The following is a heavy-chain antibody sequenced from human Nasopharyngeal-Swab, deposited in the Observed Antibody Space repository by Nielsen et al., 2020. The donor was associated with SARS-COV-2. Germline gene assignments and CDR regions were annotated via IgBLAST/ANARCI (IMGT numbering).Heavy chain of an antibody. CDR2: ISYDGSNA. Sequence: VRQAPGKGLEWVAVISYDGSNAYYADSVKGRFTISRDNSKNTLYLQVNSLRTEDTAVYYCARDSRRYCSSTSCYMGNWFDPWGQGTLVTVSS. D-gene: IGHD2-2*02. V-gene: IGHV3-30-3*01. CDR3: ARDSRRYCSSTSCYMGNWFDP. J-gene: IGHJ5*02.